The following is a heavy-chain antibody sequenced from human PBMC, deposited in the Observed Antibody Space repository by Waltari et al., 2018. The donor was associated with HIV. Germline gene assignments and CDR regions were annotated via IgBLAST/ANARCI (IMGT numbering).Heavy chain of an antibody. J-gene: IGHJ5*02. V-gene: IGHV1-8*01. CDR1: GYIFNNYD. CDR2: MNPNSRNT. Sequence: QVQLVQSGAEVKQPGASVKVSCKASGYIFNNYDINWLRQATGQGLEWMGWMNPNSRNTGYAQKFQGRVTMTRDTSITTAYMELSSLKSEDTAVYYCARAVNAVGAPHWFAPWGQGTLVTVSS. CDR3: ARAVNAVGAPHWFAP. D-gene: IGHD1-26*01.